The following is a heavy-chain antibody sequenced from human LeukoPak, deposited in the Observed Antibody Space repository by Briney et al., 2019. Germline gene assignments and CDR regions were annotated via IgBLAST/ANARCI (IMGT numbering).Heavy chain of an antibody. V-gene: IGHV4-4*07. CDR3: ARDSDDILTGRFDY. D-gene: IGHD3-9*01. CDR1: GGSISSYY. CDR2: IYTSGST. Sequence: SETLSLTCTVSGGSISSYYWSWIRQPAGKGLEWIGRIYTSGSTNYNPSLKSRVTMSVDTSKNQFSLKLSSVTAADTAVYYCARDSDDILTGRFDYWGQGTLVTVSS. J-gene: IGHJ4*02.